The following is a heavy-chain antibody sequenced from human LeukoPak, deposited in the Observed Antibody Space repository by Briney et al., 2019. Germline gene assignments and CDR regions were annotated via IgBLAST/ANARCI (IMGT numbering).Heavy chain of an antibody. V-gene: IGHV4-59*01. CDR1: GGSITSYY. CDR3: ARVRRDGYNSPDY. CDR2: IYYSGTT. D-gene: IGHD5-24*01. J-gene: IGHJ4*02. Sequence: SETLSLTCTVSGGSITSYYWSWIRQPPGKGLECIGYIYYSGTTYYNPSLKSRVTISVDTSKNQFSLKLSSVTAADTAVYYCARVRRDGYNSPDYWGQGTLVAVSS.